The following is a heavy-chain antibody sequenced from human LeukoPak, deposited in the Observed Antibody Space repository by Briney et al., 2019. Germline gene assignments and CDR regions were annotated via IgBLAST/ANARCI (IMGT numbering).Heavy chain of an antibody. CDR2: ISSSSSTI. CDR3: ARDSVTYYYGSGSYLYFDY. V-gene: IGHV3-48*02. J-gene: IGHJ4*02. D-gene: IGHD3-10*01. CDR1: GFTFSSYS. Sequence: GGSLRLSCAASGFTFSSYSMNWVRQAPGKGLEWVSYISSSSSTIYYADSVKGRFTISRDNAKNSLYLQMNSLTDEDTAVYYCARDSVTYYYGSGSYLYFDYWGQGTLVTVSS.